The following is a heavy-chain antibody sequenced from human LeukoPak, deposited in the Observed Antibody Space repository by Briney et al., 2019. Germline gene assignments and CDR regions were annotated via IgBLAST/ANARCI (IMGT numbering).Heavy chain of an antibody. CDR2: ISYDGSNK. V-gene: IGHV3-30*03. CDR1: GFTFSSYG. CDR3: ATHYCSSTSCYEDYYYGMDV. J-gene: IGHJ6*02. Sequence: GGSLRLSCAASGFTFSSYGMHWVRQAPGKGLEWVAIISYDGSNKYYADSVKGRFTISRDNSRTTLYLQMNSLRAGDTAVYYCATHYCSSTSCYEDYYYGMDVWGQGTTVTVSS. D-gene: IGHD2-2*01.